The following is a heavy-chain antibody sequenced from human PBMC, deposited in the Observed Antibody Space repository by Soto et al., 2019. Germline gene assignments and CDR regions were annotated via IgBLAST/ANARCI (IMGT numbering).Heavy chain of an antibody. V-gene: IGHV4-30-2*01. CDR2: IYHSGGT. J-gene: IGHJ4*02. Sequence: SETLSLTCAVSCGSISSGGYSWSWIRQPPGKGLGWIGYIYHSGGTYYNPSLKSRGTISVDRSKNQFSLKLSSVKAADTAVYYGARVRDYWGQGTLVTVSS. CDR3: ARVRDY. CDR1: CGSISSGGYS.